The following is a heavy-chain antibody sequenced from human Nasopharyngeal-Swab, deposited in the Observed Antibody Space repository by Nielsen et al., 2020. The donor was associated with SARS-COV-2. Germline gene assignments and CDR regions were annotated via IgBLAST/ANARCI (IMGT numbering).Heavy chain of an antibody. V-gene: IGHV4-59*01. J-gene: IGHJ3*02. CDR3: ARDGYVTSAFDI. D-gene: IGHD2-15*01. Sequence: GSLRLSCTVSGGSISSYYWSWIRQPPGKGLEWIGYIYYSGSTNYNPSLKSRVTISVDTSKNQFSLKLSSVTAADTAVYYCARDGYVTSAFDIWGQGTMVTVSS. CDR1: GGSISSYY. CDR2: IYYSGST.